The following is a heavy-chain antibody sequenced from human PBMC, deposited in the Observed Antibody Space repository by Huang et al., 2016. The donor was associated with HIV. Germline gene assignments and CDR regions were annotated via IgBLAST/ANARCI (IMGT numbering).Heavy chain of an antibody. CDR1: GGSIRSDNYY. V-gene: IGHV4-39*02. D-gene: IGHD3-10*01. J-gene: IGHJ4*02. CDR2: IYSSGTP. Sequence: QLQLQESGPGLVKPSETLSLTCTVSGGSIRSDNYYWGWIRQPPGKGLEWSGSIYSSGTPYYNPPLKRRVTITVDTSKNHFSLRMRSVTAADTAVYYCARLPGSITMIRGVITDPYWGQGTLVTVSS. CDR3: ARLPGSITMIRGVITDPY.